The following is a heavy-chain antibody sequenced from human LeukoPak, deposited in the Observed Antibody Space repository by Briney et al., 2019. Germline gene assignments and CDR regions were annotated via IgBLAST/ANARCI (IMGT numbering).Heavy chain of an antibody. D-gene: IGHD6-13*01. Sequence: ASVKVSCKASGYTFTGYYMHRVRQAPGQGLEWMGWINPNSGGTNYAQKFQGRVTMTRDTSISTAYMELSRLRSDDTAVYYCARDVVAAAGTWDYWGQGTLVTVSS. CDR3: ARDVVAAAGTWDY. J-gene: IGHJ4*02. V-gene: IGHV1-2*02. CDR2: INPNSGGT. CDR1: GYTFTGYY.